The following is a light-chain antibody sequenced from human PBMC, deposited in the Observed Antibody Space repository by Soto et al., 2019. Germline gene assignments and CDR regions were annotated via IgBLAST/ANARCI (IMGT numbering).Light chain of an antibody. CDR1: QSVSAGY. CDR3: QQYGASPT. Sequence: EIVLTQSPGTLSLSPGERATLYCRASQSVSAGYFAWYQQKPGQAPRLLIYETSSRTTGTPDRFSGGGSGTDFTLTISRLEPEDFAVYYCQQYGASPTFGQGTKVDI. V-gene: IGKV3-20*01. CDR2: ETS. J-gene: IGKJ1*01.